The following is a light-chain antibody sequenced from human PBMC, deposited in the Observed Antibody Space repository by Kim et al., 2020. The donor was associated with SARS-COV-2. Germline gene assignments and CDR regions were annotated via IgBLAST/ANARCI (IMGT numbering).Light chain of an antibody. CDR3: QQFDSYPRT. Sequence: AIQLTQSPSALSASVGDTVTITCRANQGIGSALAWYQQNSGRAPKLLIFHASSLESGVPSRFSGSGSGTDFTLTITSLQPEDFATYYCQQFDSYPRTFGQGTKVDIK. CDR2: HAS. J-gene: IGKJ1*01. V-gene: IGKV1-13*02. CDR1: QGIGSA.